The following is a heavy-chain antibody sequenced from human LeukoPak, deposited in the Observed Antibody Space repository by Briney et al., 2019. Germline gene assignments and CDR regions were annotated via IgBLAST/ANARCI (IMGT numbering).Heavy chain of an antibody. J-gene: IGHJ4*02. CDR3: ARGGGYASPIGY. V-gene: IGHV4-59*01. CDR2: IYHSGST. D-gene: IGHD5-12*01. Sequence: TSSETLSLTCTLSGGSISTYYWSWIRQPPGKGLEWMGYIYHSGSTNYSPSLKSRVTISVDTSKNQCSLKLSSVTAADTAVYYCARGGGYASPIGYWGQGALVTVSS. CDR1: GGSISTYY.